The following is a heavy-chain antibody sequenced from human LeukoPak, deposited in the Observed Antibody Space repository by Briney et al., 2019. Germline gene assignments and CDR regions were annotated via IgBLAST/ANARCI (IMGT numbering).Heavy chain of an antibody. CDR1: GFTFSDYY. Sequence: PGGSLRLSCAASGFTFSDYYMSWIRQAPGKGLEWVSYISSSGSTIYYADSVKGRFTISRDNAKKSLYLQMNSLRAEDTAVYYCARMSDYGDYNWFDPWGQGTLVTVSS. J-gene: IGHJ5*02. D-gene: IGHD4-17*01. V-gene: IGHV3-11*01. CDR3: ARMSDYGDYNWFDP. CDR2: ISSSGSTI.